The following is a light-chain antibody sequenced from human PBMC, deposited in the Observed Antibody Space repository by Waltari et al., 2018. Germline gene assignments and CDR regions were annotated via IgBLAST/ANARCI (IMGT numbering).Light chain of an antibody. CDR2: DVS. Sequence: SGSPGQSITISCTGTSSDVGGYNYVSWYQQHPGKAPKLMIYDVSNRPSGLSNRFSGSKSGNTASLTISGLQAEDEADYYCSSYTSSNTWVFGGGTKLTVL. CDR3: SSYTSSNTWV. CDR1: SSDVGGYNY. V-gene: IGLV2-14*03. J-gene: IGLJ3*02.